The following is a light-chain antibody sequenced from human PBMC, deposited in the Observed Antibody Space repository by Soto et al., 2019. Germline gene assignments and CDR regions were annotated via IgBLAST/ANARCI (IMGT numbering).Light chain of an antibody. J-gene: IGKJ1*01. CDR1: QSVRSN. Sequence: EVVMTQSPPTLSVSXGERVTLSCRASQSVRSNLAWYQQKPGQSPRLLIYGASTRATGIPARFSGSGSGTDFTLTISRLEPEDFAVYYCQQYGSSLAWAVGQGTKVDI. CDR2: GAS. CDR3: QQYGSSLAWA. V-gene: IGKV3-15*01.